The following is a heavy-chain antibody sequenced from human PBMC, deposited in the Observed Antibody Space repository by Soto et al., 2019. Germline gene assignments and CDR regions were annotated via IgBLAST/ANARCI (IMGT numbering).Heavy chain of an antibody. J-gene: IGHJ5*02. CDR2: IYYSGST. CDR3: ARVLLWFGEYTSWFDP. V-gene: IGHV4-31*03. Sequence: QVQLQESGPGLVKPSQTLSLTCTVSGGSISSGGYYWSWIRQHPGKGLEWIGYIYYSGSTYYNPSLKSRVTISVDTSKNQFSLKLSSVTAADTAVYYCARVLLWFGEYTSWFDPWGQGTLVTVSS. CDR1: GGSISSGGYY. D-gene: IGHD3-10*01.